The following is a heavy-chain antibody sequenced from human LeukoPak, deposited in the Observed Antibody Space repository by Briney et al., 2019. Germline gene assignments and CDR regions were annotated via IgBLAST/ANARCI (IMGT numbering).Heavy chain of an antibody. J-gene: IGHJ4*02. D-gene: IGHD6-19*01. CDR1: GYSISSGYY. CDR2: IFHSGST. V-gene: IGHV4-38-2*01. CDR3: ARHSSGWTPYFDY. Sequence: PSETLSLTCAVSGYSISSGYYWGWIRQPPGKGLEWIGSIFHSGSTYYNPSLKSRLTISVDTSKNQFSLKLSSVTAADTAVYYCARHSSGWTPYFDYWGQGTLVTVSS.